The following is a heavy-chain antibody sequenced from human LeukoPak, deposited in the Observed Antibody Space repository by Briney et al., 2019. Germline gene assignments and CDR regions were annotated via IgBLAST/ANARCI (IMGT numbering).Heavy chain of an antibody. Sequence: GGSLRLSCAASGFTFDDYAMHWVRQAPRKGLEWVSGISWNSGSIGYADSVKGRLTISRDNAKNSLYLQMNSLRAEDTALYYCAKDVDYDILTGLSAFDYWGQGTLVTVSS. CDR1: GFTFDDYA. J-gene: IGHJ4*02. D-gene: IGHD3-9*01. CDR3: AKDVDYDILTGLSAFDY. CDR2: ISWNSGSI. V-gene: IGHV3-9*01.